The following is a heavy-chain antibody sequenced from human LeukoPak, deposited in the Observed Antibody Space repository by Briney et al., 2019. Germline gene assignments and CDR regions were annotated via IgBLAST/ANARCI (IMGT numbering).Heavy chain of an antibody. V-gene: IGHV3-21*01. Sequence: GRSLRLSCAASGFTFSSYSMNWVRQAPGKGLEWVSSISSSSSYIYYADSVKGRFTISRGNAKNSLYLQMNSLRAEDTAVYYCAREKTKFDPWGQGTLVTVSS. CDR3: AREKTKFDP. J-gene: IGHJ5*02. CDR1: GFTFSSYS. CDR2: ISSSSSYI.